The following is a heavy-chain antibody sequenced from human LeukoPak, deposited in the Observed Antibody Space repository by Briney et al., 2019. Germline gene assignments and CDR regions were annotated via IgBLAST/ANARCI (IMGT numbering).Heavy chain of an antibody. CDR2: ISGSGGST. D-gene: IGHD6-13*01. V-gene: IGHV3-23*01. CDR3: AKEGRIVGIRQPFDY. J-gene: IGHJ4*02. Sequence: GGSLRLSCAVAGFTFSSYWMDWVRQVPGKGLEWVSSISGSGGSTYYADSVKGRFTISRDNSKNTLYLQMNSLRAEDTAVYYCAKEGRIVGIRQPFDYWGQGTLVTVSS. CDR1: GFTFSSYW.